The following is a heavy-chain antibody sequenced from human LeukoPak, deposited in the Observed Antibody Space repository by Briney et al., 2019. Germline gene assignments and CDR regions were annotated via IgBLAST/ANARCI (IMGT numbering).Heavy chain of an antibody. CDR1: GFTFSSYV. J-gene: IGHJ4*02. V-gene: IGHV4-59*08. D-gene: IGHD1-26*01. CDR2: IYYSGST. Sequence: GSLRLSCAASGFTFSSYVMSWIRQAPGKGLEWIGNIYYSGSTNYNPPLKSRVTVSVDTSKNQFSLKLSSVTAADTAVYYCARHGTLGSTTYPLDYWGQGTLVTVSS. CDR3: ARHGTLGSTTYPLDY.